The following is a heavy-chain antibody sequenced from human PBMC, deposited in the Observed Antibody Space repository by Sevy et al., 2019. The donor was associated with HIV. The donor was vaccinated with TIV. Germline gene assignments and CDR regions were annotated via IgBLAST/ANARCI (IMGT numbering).Heavy chain of an antibody. J-gene: IGHJ4*02. V-gene: IGHV3-48*03. CDR3: ARDLPPSATTVAHFDY. CDR1: GFTFSSYE. CDR2: ISSSGTTI. Sequence: GGSLRLSCAASGFTFSSYEMNWVRQAPGRGLQWVSYISSSGTTIYYVDSVKGRFTISRDNAKNSLYLQMNSLRAADTAVYYCARDLPPSATTVAHFDYWGRGTLVTVSS. D-gene: IGHD4-17*01.